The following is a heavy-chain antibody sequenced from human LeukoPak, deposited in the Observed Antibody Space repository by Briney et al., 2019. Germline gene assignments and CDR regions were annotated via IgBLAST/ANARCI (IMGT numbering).Heavy chain of an antibody. V-gene: IGHV3-33*01. D-gene: IGHD2-21*02. J-gene: IGHJ4*02. CDR1: GFSYYG. Sequence: PGGSLRLSCAASGFSYYGMHWVRQAPGKGLEWVAVIWYDGTNKYYADSVKGRFTISRDNSKNTLYLQMNSLRAEDTAVYYCARIGGDRHPIEYWGQGTLVTVSS. CDR2: IWYDGTNK. CDR3: ARIGGDRHPIEY.